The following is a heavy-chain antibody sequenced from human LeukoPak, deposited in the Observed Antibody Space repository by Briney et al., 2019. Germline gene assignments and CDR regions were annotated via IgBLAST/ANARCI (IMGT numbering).Heavy chain of an antibody. J-gene: IGHJ6*04. CDR1: GGSISSYY. D-gene: IGHD1-14*01. CDR3: ARVYNVDV. V-gene: IGHV4-59*12. Sequence: SETLSLTCTVSGGSISSYYWSWIRQPPGKGLEWIGYIYYSGSTNYNPSLNSRVTISVDTSKNQFSLKVTSVTAADTAVYYCARVYNVDVWGKGTTVTVSS. CDR2: IYYSGST.